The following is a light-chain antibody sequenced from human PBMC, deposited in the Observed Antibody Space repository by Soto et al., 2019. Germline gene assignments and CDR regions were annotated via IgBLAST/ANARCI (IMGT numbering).Light chain of an antibody. CDR3: AAWDDSLNGNWV. V-gene: IGLV1-44*01. CDR1: SSNIGSNT. J-gene: IGLJ3*02. Sequence: QAVVTQLPSASGTPGQRVTISCSGSSSNIGSNTVNWYQQLPRTAPELLIYSNNQRPSGVPDRFSGSKSGTSASLAISGLQSEDEAEYYCAAWDDSLNGNWVFGGGTQLTVL. CDR2: SNN.